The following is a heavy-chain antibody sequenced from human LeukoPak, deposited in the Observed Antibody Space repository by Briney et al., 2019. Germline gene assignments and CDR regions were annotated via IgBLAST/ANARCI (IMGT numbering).Heavy chain of an antibody. Sequence: GGSLRLSCAASGFTFSSYAMSWVRQAPGKGLEWVSAISGSGSRTYYLDSLKGRFTISRDNSKNALYLQMNSLRAEDTAVYYCARVTAAAGFFDYWGQGTLVTVSS. V-gene: IGHV3-23*01. CDR1: GFTFSSYA. CDR3: ARVTAAAGFFDY. D-gene: IGHD6-13*01. J-gene: IGHJ4*02. CDR2: ISGSGSRT.